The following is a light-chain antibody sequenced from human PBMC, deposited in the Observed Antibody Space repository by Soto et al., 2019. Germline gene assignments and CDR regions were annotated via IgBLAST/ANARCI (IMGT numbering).Light chain of an antibody. Sequence: DLQMTQSPSTLSGSVGDRVTITCRASQNTGNYLAWYQQKIGRAPKILIYWTSNLERGVPSRFSGSGTGTEFTLTISSLQPDDFASYFCQQYISYPWTFGQGTKVEI. CDR2: WTS. CDR1: QNTGNY. J-gene: IGKJ1*01. V-gene: IGKV1-5*03. CDR3: QQYISYPWT.